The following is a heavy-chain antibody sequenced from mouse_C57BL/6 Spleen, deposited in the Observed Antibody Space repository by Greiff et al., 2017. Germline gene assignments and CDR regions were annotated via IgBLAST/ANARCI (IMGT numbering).Heavy chain of an antibody. CDR1: GYTFTSYW. CDR2: INPSSGYT. J-gene: IGHJ4*01. V-gene: IGHV1-7*01. CDR3: ARNPPSGYGYDVNYAMDY. Sequence: QVQLQQSGAELAKPGASVKLSCKASGYTFTSYWMNWVKQRPGKGLEWIGYINPSSGYTKYNQKFKDKATLTADKSSSTAYMQLSSLTYEDSAVYYCARNPPSGYGYDVNYAMDYWGQGTSVTVSS. D-gene: IGHD2-2*01.